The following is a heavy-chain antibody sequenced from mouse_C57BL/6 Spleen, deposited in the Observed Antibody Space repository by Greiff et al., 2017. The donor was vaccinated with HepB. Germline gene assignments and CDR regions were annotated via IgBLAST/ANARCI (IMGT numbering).Heavy chain of an antibody. CDR1: GFTFSSYG. CDR3: ARRIDYYGSSHWYFDV. D-gene: IGHD1-1*01. V-gene: IGHV5-6*01. J-gene: IGHJ1*03. CDR2: ISSGGSYT. Sequence: EVQGVESGGDLVKPGGSLKLSCAASGFTFSSYGMSWVRQTPDKRLEWVATISSGGSYTYYPDSVKGRFTISRDNAKNTLYLQMSSLKSEDTAMYYCARRIDYYGSSHWYFDVWGTGTTVTVSS.